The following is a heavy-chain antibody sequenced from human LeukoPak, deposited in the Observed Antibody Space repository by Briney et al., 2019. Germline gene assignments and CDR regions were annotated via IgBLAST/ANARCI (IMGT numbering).Heavy chain of an antibody. V-gene: IGHV4-59*08. CDR2: IYYSGST. CDR3: ARTIAARGAWFDP. Sequence: PSETLSLTCTVSGGSISSYYWSWIRQPPGKGLEWIGYIYYSGSTNYNPSLKSRVTISVDTSKNQFSLKLSSVTAADTAVYYCARTIAARGAWFDPWGQGTLVTVSS. J-gene: IGHJ5*02. CDR1: GGSISSYY. D-gene: IGHD6-6*01.